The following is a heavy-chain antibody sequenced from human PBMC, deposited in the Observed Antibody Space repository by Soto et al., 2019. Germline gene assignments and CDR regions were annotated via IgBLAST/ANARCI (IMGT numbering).Heavy chain of an antibody. Sequence: KQSQTLSLTCAISGDSVSSNSAAWNWIRQSPSRGLEWLGRTYYRSKWYNDYAVSVKSRITINPDTSKNQFSLQLNSVTPEDTAVYYCARDLGPYDFWSGYYFDYWGQGTLVTISS. V-gene: IGHV6-1*01. CDR2: TYYRSKWYN. CDR3: ARDLGPYDFWSGYYFDY. J-gene: IGHJ4*02. CDR1: GDSVSSNSAA. D-gene: IGHD3-3*01.